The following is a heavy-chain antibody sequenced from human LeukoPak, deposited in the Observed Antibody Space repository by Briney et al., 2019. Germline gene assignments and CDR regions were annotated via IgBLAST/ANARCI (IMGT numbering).Heavy chain of an antibody. CDR3: AREEYYDILTGSLNWFDP. CDR2: IKQDGSEK. CDR1: GFTFSSYW. Sequence: GGSLRLSCAASGFTFSSYWMGWVRKAPGKGLEWVANIKQDGSEKYYVDSVKGRFTISRDNAKNSLYLQMNSLRAEDTAVYYCAREEYYDILTGSLNWFDPWGQGTLVTVSS. D-gene: IGHD3-9*01. V-gene: IGHV3-7*01. J-gene: IGHJ5*02.